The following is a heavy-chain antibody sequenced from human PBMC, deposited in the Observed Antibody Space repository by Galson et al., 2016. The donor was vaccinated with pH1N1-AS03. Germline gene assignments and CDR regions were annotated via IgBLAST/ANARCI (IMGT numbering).Heavy chain of an antibody. J-gene: IGHJ4*02. D-gene: IGHD6-19*01. Sequence: SLRLSCADSGFTFNTGMTWVRQVPGKGLEWASSISSNGGLTYYADSVKGRFTISRDNSKNILYLLMNGRSAEDTALYYCARMPVPGSWYFDYWAQGSRVTVSS. CDR3: ARMPVPGSWYFDY. CDR2: ISSNGGLT. CDR1: GFTFNTG. V-gene: IGHV3-23*01.